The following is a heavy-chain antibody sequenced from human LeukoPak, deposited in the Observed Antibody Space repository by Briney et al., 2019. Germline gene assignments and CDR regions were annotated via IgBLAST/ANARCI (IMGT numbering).Heavy chain of an antibody. CDR1: GASITNSY. D-gene: IGHD1-1*01. CDR2: INYSGST. V-gene: IGHV4-59*01. CDR3: ARDPLSTNDFDI. Sequence: SETLSLTCTVSGASITNSYWNWIRQSPGKGLEWIGYINYSGSTNYNPSLKSRVTISVDTSKNQFSLKLSSVTAADTAVYFCARDPLSTNDFDIWGQGTMVTVSS. J-gene: IGHJ3*02.